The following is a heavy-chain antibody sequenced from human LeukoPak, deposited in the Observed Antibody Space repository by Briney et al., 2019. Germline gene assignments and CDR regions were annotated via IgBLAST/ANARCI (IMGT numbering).Heavy chain of an antibody. Sequence: SETLSLNCSVSGGSISSYYWSWIRQPAGKGLEWIGSLYTSGSTNYNQFLRSGVIMSVDTFRNQFFLQMSLVSAADTAVYYCAREPTLLWFGVTYNWFDPWGQGTLVTVPS. CDR3: AREPTLLWFGVTYNWFDP. V-gene: IGHV4-4*07. D-gene: IGHD3-10*01. J-gene: IGHJ5*02. CDR1: GGSISSYY. CDR2: LYTSGST.